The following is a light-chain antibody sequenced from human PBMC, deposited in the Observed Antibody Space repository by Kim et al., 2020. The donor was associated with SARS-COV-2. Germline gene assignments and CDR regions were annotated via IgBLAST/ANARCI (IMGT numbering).Light chain of an antibody. J-gene: IGLJ2*01. Sequence: GQSITISCTGTSSDIGGYNSVSWYQQHPGKAPKLMISDVSNRPSGVSNRISGSKSGNTASLTISGLQAEDEADYYCSSYTSRSTVVFGGGTQLTVL. V-gene: IGLV2-14*03. CDR2: DVS. CDR3: SSYTSRSTVV. CDR1: SSDIGGYNS.